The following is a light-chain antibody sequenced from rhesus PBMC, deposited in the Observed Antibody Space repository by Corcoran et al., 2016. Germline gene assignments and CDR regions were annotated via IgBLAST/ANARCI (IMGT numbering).Light chain of an antibody. CDR3: QHYHDNPLT. CDR1: QNIYSD. V-gene: IGKV1S8*01. J-gene: IGKJ4*01. Sequence: DIQMTQSPSALSASVGDRVTISCRASQNIYSDLAWYQQKPGKAPKTLIYAASSLQTGIPSRFRGSGSGTDFNLTISSLQPEDSAAYYCQHYHDNPLTFGGGTKVEIK. CDR2: AAS.